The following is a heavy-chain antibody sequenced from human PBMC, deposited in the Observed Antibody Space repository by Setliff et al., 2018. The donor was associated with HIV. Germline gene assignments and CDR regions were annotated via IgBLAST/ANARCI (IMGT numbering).Heavy chain of an antibody. CDR2: IRGKAYGGTT. D-gene: IGHD2-2*01. Sequence: PGGSLRLSCKGSGFTFGDSVMSWFRQAPGKGLEWVGFIRGKAYGGTTEYAASVKGRFTISIDDSKSIAYLQMNSLKTEDTAVYYCTTDRLGCSSTICYVGNWGQGTLVTVSS. V-gene: IGHV3-49*03. CDR3: TTDRLGCSSTICYVGN. J-gene: IGHJ4*02. CDR1: GFTFGDSV.